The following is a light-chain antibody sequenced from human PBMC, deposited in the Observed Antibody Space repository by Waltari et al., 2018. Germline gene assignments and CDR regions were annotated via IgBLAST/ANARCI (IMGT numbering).Light chain of an antibody. CDR3: QQYYSSPWT. CDR2: WAS. CDR1: QSVFYSNYNQNY. Sequence: DIVMTQSPDSLAVSLGERATIKCKSSQSVFYSNYNQNYLAWYQQKPGQPPELLIYWASTRESGVPDRFSGSGSGTDFTLTISSLQAEDVAFYYCQQYYSSPWTFGQGTKVEVK. V-gene: IGKV4-1*01. J-gene: IGKJ1*01.